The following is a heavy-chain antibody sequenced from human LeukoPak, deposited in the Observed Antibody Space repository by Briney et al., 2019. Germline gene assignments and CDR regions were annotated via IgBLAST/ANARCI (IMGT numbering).Heavy chain of an antibody. CDR2: IYYSGST. CDR3: ARAPGGYDSPRDAFDI. CDR1: GGSISSGDYY. Sequence: SETLSLTCTVSGGSISSGDYYWRWIRQPPGKGLEWIGYIYYSGSTYYNPSLKSRVTISVDTSKNQFSLKLSSVTAADTAVYYCARAPGGYDSPRDAFDIWGQGTMVTVSS. V-gene: IGHV4-30-4*01. D-gene: IGHD5-12*01. J-gene: IGHJ3*02.